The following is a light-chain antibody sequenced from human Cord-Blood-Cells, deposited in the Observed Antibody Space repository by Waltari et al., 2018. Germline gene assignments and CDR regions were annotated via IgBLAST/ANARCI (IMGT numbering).Light chain of an antibody. J-gene: IGKJ3*01. V-gene: IGKV3D-15*01. CDR3: QQYNNWPPFT. CDR2: GAS. Sequence: EIVMTQSPATLSVSPGERATLPCRASQSVSSNLAWYQQTPGQAPRLLIYGASTRATGIPARFSGSGSGTEFTLTISSLQSEDFAVYYCQQYNNWPPFTFGPGTKVDIK. CDR1: QSVSSN.